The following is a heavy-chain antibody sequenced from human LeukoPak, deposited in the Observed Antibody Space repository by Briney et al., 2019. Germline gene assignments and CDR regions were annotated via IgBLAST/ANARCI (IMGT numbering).Heavy chain of an antibody. CDR1: GGSFSGYY. Sequence: SETLSLTCAVYGGSFSGYYWSWIRQPPGKGLEWIGEINHSGSTNYNASLKSRVTISVDTSKNQFSLKLSSVTAADTAVYYCAREQQKRSGWYLGRDAFDIWGQGTMVTVSS. D-gene: IGHD6-19*01. CDR3: AREQQKRSGWYLGRDAFDI. CDR2: INHSGST. V-gene: IGHV4-34*01. J-gene: IGHJ3*02.